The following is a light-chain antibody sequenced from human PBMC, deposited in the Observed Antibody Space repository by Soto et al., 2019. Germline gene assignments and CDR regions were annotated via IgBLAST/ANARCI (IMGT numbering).Light chain of an antibody. J-gene: IGKJ1*01. CDR1: QSVSSD. CDR2: HAS. CDR3: QQYNNWPRT. Sequence: ERVMTQSTATLSVSPGERATLSCRASQSVSSDLVWYQQKSGQAPRLLIFHASTRATGVPDRFSGSGSGTEFTLTISSLQSEDFAVYYCQQYNNWPRTFGQGTKVDIK. V-gene: IGKV3-15*01.